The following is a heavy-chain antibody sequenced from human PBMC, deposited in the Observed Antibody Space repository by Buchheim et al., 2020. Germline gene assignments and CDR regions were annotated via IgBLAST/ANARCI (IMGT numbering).Heavy chain of an antibody. CDR1: GYTFTSYD. J-gene: IGHJ6*02. V-gene: IGHV1-8*01. D-gene: IGHD3-3*01. CDR2: MNPNSGNT. CDR3: ASSAYYDFWSGYFRVDYYYGMDV. Sequence: QVQLVQSGAEVKKPGASVKVSCKASGYTFTSYDINWVRQATGQGLEWMGWMNPNSGNTGYAQKFQGRVTMTRNTSIRQAYMELSSLRSEDTAVYYCASSAYYDFWSGYFRVDYYYGMDVWGQGTT.